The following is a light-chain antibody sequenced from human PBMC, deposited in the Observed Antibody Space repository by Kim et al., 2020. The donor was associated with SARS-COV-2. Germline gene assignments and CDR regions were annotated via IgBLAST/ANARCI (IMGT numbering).Light chain of an antibody. CDR1: QNFRSTY. Sequence: SPGQTATLSCGASQNFRSTYLAWYQQKPGLAPRLLIHDATIRATGIPDRFSGSGSGTDFTLTISRLEPEDFAVYYCQQYQSSLVTFGQGTRLEIK. J-gene: IGKJ5*01. CDR3: QQYQSSLVT. V-gene: IGKV3D-20*01. CDR2: DAT.